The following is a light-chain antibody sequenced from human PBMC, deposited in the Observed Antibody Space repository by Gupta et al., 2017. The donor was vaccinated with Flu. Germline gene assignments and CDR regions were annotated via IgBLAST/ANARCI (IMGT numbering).Light chain of an antibody. J-gene: IGKJ4*01. Sequence: LTQSPATLSVSPGERATLSCRASQSVRNFLAWYQQKPGQSPRLLIYDVFNRATGITARFSGSGSGTDFILTISSLEPEDFAVYYCQLSSAFGGGTKVEI. CDR3: QLSSA. V-gene: IGKV3-11*01. CDR2: DVF. CDR1: QSVRNF.